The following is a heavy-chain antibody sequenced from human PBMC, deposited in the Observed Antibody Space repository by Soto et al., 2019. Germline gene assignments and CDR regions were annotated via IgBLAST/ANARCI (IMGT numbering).Heavy chain of an antibody. Sequence: QVQLVESGGDVVQPGRSLRLSCAASGFTFSTYGMHWVRQAPGKGLEWVAVISYDGSNKYYADSVKGRFTISRDNSKSTLYLQMNSLGAEDTAVYYCARGFRQLGSGGRPHDYWGQGTLVTVSS. J-gene: IGHJ4*02. D-gene: IGHD6-19*01. V-gene: IGHV3-30*03. CDR3: ARGFRQLGSGGRPHDY. CDR1: GFTFSTYG. CDR2: ISYDGSNK.